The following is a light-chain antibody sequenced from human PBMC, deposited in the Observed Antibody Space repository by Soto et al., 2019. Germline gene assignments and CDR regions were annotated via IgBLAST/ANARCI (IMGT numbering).Light chain of an antibody. CDR3: QHFGEPPIT. Sequence: IRMTQTTAALSLYGGDRSTLSCRASQSVSSTYLAWCQQKPGQAPRLLIYGASTRATGIPDRFSGTGSGTHFTLTSSSLEPADPVVHSCQHFGEPPITCGQVTRLEIK. CDR2: GAS. CDR1: QSVSSTY. V-gene: IGKV3-20*01. J-gene: IGKJ5*01.